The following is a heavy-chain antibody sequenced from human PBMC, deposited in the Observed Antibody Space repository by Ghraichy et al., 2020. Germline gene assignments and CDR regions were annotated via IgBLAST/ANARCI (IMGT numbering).Heavy chain of an antibody. CDR1: GFTFSSYS. V-gene: IGHV3-48*02. Sequence: GGSLRLSCAASGFTFSSYSMNWVRQAPGKGLEWVSYISSGSSTIYYADSVKGRFTISRDNAKNLLFLQMNSLRDEDTAVYYCARAPREYYDSSGYYSPGDYWGQGALVTVSS. CDR3: ARAPREYYDSSGYYSPGDY. CDR2: ISSGSSTI. D-gene: IGHD3-22*01. J-gene: IGHJ4*02.